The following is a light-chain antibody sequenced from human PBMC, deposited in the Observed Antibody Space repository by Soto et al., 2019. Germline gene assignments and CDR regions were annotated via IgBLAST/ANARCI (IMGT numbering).Light chain of an antibody. CDR1: HDMRTY. CDR2: GAS. Sequence: EDTITITCRASHDMRTYFAWYQQKPGKAPTLLIYGASTMQSGIPSRFSGSGSGTNFTLTISSLQPEDFATYYCQHRNNFPWTFGQGTKVDIK. CDR3: QHRNNFPWT. V-gene: IGKV1-9*01. J-gene: IGKJ1*01.